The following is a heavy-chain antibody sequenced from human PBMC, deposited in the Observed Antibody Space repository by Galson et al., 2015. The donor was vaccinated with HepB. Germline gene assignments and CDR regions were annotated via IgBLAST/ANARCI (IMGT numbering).Heavy chain of an antibody. J-gene: IGHJ5*02. V-gene: IGHV3-48*03. CDR3: ARDPRTRNYDFWSGYYTGWFDP. CDR1: GFTFSSYE. D-gene: IGHD3-3*01. CDR2: ISSSGSTI. Sequence: SLRLSCAASGFTFSSYEMNWVRQAPGKGLEWVSYISSSGSTIYYADSVKGRFTISRDNAKNSLYLQMNSLRAEDTAVYYCARDPRTRNYDFWSGYYTGWFDPWGQGTLVTVSS.